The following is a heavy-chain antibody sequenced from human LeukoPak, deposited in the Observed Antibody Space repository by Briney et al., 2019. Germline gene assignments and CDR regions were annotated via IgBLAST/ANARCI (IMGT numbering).Heavy chain of an antibody. CDR1: GFTFSSYS. J-gene: IGHJ6*03. Sequence: TGGSLRLSCAASGFTFSSYSMNWVRQAPGKGLEWVSSISSSSSYIYYADSVKGRFTISRDNAKNSLYLQMNSLRAEDTAVYYCARAQYYYGSGSYFRNYYYYYYMDVWGKGTTVTVSS. V-gene: IGHV3-21*01. CDR2: ISSSSSYI. D-gene: IGHD3-10*01. CDR3: ARAQYYYGSGSYFRNYYYYYYMDV.